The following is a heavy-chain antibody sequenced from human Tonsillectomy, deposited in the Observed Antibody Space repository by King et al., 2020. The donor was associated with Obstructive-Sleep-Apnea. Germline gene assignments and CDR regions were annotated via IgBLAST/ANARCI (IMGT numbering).Heavy chain of an antibody. J-gene: IGHJ4*02. CDR1: GFSLSTSGVG. CDR2: IYWDDDK. D-gene: IGHD2-8*01. Sequence: ITLKESGPTLVKPTQTLTLTCTFSGFSLSTSGVGVGWIRQPPGKALEWLALIYWDDDKRYSPSLKSRLTITKDTSKNQVVLTMTNMDPVDTATYYCAPIGWGHNGVCPTDYWGQGTLVTVSS. V-gene: IGHV2-5*02. CDR3: APIGWGHNGVCPTDY.